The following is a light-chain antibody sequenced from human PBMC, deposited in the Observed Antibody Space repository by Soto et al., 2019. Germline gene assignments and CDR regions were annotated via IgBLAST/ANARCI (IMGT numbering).Light chain of an antibody. V-gene: IGLV1-44*01. Sequence: QSVLTQPPSASGTPGQRVTISCSGSNSNIGSNTVNWYQQLPGTAPKLLIYSNNQRPSGVPGRFSDSKSGTSASLAISGLQSEDEADYYCASGDDSLNGVVFGGGTKLTVL. J-gene: IGLJ2*01. CDR2: SNN. CDR3: ASGDDSLNGVV. CDR1: NSNIGSNT.